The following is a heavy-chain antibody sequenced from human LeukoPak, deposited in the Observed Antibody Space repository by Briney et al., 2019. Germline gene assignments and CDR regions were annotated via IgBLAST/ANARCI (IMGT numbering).Heavy chain of an antibody. CDR3: ARNRAKEWEFRTLHYYFDY. CDR1: GDSVSSNSAA. V-gene: IGHV6-1*01. CDR2: IYYSSKWYN. J-gene: IGHJ4*02. D-gene: IGHD1-26*01. Sequence: SQTLSLTCAISGDSVSSNSAAWNWIRQSPSRGLEWVGRIYYSSKWYNDYAVSVKSRITIYADTSKNQFSLKLNSVTPEDTAVYYCARNRAKEWEFRTLHYYFDYWGQGTLVTVSS.